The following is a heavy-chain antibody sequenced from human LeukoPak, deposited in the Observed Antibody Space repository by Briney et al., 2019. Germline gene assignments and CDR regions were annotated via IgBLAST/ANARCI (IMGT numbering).Heavy chain of an antibody. CDR3: ARVRNYDSSGYYSLDAFDI. J-gene: IGHJ3*02. Sequence: GGSLRLSCAASGSTVSSNYMSWVRQAPGKGLEWVSVIYSGGSTYYADSVKGRFTISRDNSKNTLHLQMKSLRAEDTAVQYCARVRNYDSSGYYSLDAFDIWGQGTMVTVSS. CDR2: IYSGGST. D-gene: IGHD3-22*01. CDR1: GSTVSSNY. V-gene: IGHV3-66*01.